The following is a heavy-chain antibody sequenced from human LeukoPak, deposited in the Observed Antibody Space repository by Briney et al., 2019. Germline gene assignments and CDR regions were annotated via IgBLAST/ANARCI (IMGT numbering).Heavy chain of an antibody. CDR1: RFTFSNYW. CDR3: ATDRDSSRQKRVDY. D-gene: IGHD6-13*01. V-gene: IGHV3-7*04. Sequence: GGSLRLSCAASRFTFSNYWMNWFRQAPGKGLEWVANINQDGSEKNYVDSVKGRFTFSRDNAENSLYLQMNSLGAEDTTVYYCATDRDSSRQKRVDYWGQGTLVTVSS. J-gene: IGHJ4*02. CDR2: INQDGSEK.